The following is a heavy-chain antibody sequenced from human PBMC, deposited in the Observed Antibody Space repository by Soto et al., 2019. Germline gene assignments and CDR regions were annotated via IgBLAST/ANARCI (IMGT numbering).Heavy chain of an antibody. Sequence: QVQLAESGGGVVQPGRSLRLSCVGSGFRFSDYGMHWVRQAPGKGLEWVAMMSCDGTYKYYADSVKGRFIISRDNTKNALYLQMNSLRAEDTAVYYCAKDRRDGEYNSVYDFWGQGTLVTFSS. D-gene: IGHD4-17*01. J-gene: IGHJ4*02. CDR2: MSCDGTYK. CDR1: GFRFSDYG. V-gene: IGHV3-30*18. CDR3: AKDRRDGEYNSVYDF.